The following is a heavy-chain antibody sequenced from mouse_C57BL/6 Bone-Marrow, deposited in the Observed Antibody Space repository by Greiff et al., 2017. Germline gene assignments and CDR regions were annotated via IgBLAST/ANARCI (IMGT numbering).Heavy chain of an antibody. Sequence: QVHVKQPGAELVRPGTSVKLSCKASGYTFTSYWMHWVKPRPGQGLEWIGVIDPSDSYTNYNQKFKGKATLTVDTSSSTAYMQLSSRTSEDSAVYYCARDYSNWADWGQGTLVTVSA. V-gene: IGHV1-59*01. J-gene: IGHJ3*01. CDR1: GYTFTSYW. CDR2: IDPSDSYT. D-gene: IGHD2-5*01. CDR3: ARDYSNWAD.